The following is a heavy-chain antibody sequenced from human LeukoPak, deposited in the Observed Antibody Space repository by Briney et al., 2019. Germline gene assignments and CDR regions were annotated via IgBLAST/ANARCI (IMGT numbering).Heavy chain of an antibody. J-gene: IGHJ5*02. D-gene: IGHD6-19*01. Sequence: GGSLRLSCAASGFTFSGYWMHWVRHAPGKGLVWVSHINTDGRTKNYADSVKGRFTISRDNAKNPLYMQMNSRRAEDTAVYYCARETPVALFDPWGQGTLVTVSS. CDR3: ARETPVALFDP. CDR1: GFTFSGYW. CDR2: INTDGRTK. V-gene: IGHV3-74*01.